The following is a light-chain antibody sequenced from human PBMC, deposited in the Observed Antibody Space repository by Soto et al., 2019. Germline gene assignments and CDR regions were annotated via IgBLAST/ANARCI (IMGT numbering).Light chain of an antibody. Sequence: EIVLTQSPATLSLSPGERATLSCRASQSFSSYLAWYQQKPGQAPRLLIYDASNRATGIPARFSGSGSGTDFTLTISGLEPEDFAVYYCQQRTNWPPLTFGGGTKVEIK. V-gene: IGKV3-11*01. CDR3: QQRTNWPPLT. CDR1: QSFSSY. CDR2: DAS. J-gene: IGKJ4*01.